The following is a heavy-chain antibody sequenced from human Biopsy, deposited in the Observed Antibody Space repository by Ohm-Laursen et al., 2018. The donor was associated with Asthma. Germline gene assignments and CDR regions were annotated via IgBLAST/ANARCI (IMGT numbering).Heavy chain of an antibody. CDR1: GYTSTSYG. Sequence: PSVKVSCKVSGYTSTSYGISWVRQAPGQGLEWMGWISAYNGYTNYAQKLQGRVTMNTDTSTSTAYIELRSLRSDDTAVYYCARDGPVGAPSDYWGQGTLVTVSS. V-gene: IGHV1-18*04. CDR2: ISAYNGYT. CDR3: ARDGPVGAPSDY. D-gene: IGHD1-26*01. J-gene: IGHJ4*02.